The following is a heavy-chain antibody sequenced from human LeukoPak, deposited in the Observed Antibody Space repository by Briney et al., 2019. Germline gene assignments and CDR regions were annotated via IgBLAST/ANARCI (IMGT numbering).Heavy chain of an antibody. D-gene: IGHD1-1*01. CDR3: ARLYQQSKWKYYYYYMDV. J-gene: IGHJ6*03. Sequence: SETLSLTCSVSGASYSTNYWSWIRQPPGRGLEWIGYVFDSGSTNYNPSLKSRVTISVDTSTKQFSLRLSSVTAADTAVYYCARLYQQSKWKYYYYYMDVWGKGTAVTVSS. V-gene: IGHV4-59*01. CDR1: GASYSTNY. CDR2: VFDSGST.